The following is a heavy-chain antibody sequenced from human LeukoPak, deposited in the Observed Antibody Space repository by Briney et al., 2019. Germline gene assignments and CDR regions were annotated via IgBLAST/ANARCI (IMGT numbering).Heavy chain of an antibody. D-gene: IGHD6-13*01. V-gene: IGHV3-23*01. CDR3: AKAASSSWPSYYYGMDV. Sequence: GGSLRLSCAASGFTFSNYAMSWVRQAPGKGLEWVSGISGSGGSTYYADSVKGRFTISRDNSKNTLYLQMSSLRVDDTAVYYCAKAASSSWPSYYYGMDVWGQGTTVTVSS. CDR1: GFTFSNYA. J-gene: IGHJ6*02. CDR2: ISGSGGST.